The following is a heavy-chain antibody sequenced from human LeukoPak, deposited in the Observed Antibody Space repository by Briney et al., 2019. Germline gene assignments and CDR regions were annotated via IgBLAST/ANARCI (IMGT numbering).Heavy chain of an antibody. V-gene: IGHV1-69*13. Sequence: GASVKVSCKASGGTFSSYAISWVRQAPGQGLEWMGGIIPIFGTANYAQRFPGRVTITADESTSTAYMELSSLRSEDTAVYYCARAPLGYCSSTTCYAGIRQYSDYWGQGTLVTVSS. CDR2: IIPIFGTA. CDR1: GGTFSSYA. D-gene: IGHD2-2*01. J-gene: IGHJ4*02. CDR3: ARAPLGYCSSTTCYAGIRQYSDY.